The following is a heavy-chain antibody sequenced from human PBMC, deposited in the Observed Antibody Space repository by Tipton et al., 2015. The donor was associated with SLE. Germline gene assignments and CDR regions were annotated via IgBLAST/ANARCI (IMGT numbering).Heavy chain of an antibody. CDR3: ARAEYSFDY. D-gene: IGHD3-10*01. J-gene: IGHJ4*02. Sequence: TLSLTCTVSGASISSYYWSWIRQPPGKGLEWIGYIYYSGSTIHNPPLKSRVTMSVDTSKNQFSLKLSSVTAADTAVYYCARAEYSFDYWGQGALVTVSS. CDR1: GASISSYY. V-gene: IGHV4-59*12. CDR2: IYYSGST.